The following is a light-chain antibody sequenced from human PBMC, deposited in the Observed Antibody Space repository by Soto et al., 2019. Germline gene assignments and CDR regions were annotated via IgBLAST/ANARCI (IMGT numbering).Light chain of an antibody. CDR3: QQYGGSPRT. Sequence: EIVLTQSPDTLSLSPGERATLSCRASHTVTSNYLAWYQQKPGQAPRLLIYGASSRATDIPDRFSGSGSGTDFTLTISRLETEDFAVYYCQQYGGSPRTFGQGTKGEIK. J-gene: IGKJ1*01. CDR2: GAS. CDR1: HTVTSNY. V-gene: IGKV3-20*01.